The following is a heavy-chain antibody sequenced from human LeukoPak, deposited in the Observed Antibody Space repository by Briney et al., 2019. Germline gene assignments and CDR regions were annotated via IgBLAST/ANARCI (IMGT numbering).Heavy chain of an antibody. V-gene: IGHV1-69*13. D-gene: IGHD3-22*01. CDR3: ARDLIDYYDSSGYSHFDY. J-gene: IGHJ4*02. CDR1: GGTFSSYA. CDR2: IIPIFGTA. Sequence: SVKVSCKASGGTFSSYAISWVRQAPGQGLEWMGGIIPIFGTANYAQKFRGRVTITADESTSTAYMELSSLRSEDTAVYYCARDLIDYYDSSGYSHFDYWGQGTLVTVSS.